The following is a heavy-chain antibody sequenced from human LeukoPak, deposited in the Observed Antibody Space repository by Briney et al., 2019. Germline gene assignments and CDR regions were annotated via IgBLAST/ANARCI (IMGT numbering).Heavy chain of an antibody. V-gene: IGHV3-11*06. CDR3: ARVYYYGSLGMDV. Sequence: PGGSLRLSCAASGFTFSDYYMSWIRQAPGKGLEWVSYISSSSSYTNHADSVKGRFTISRDNAKNSLYLQMNSLRAEDTAVYYCARVYYYGSLGMDVWGQGTTVTVSS. CDR1: GFTFSDYY. D-gene: IGHD3-10*01. J-gene: IGHJ6*02. CDR2: ISSSSSYT.